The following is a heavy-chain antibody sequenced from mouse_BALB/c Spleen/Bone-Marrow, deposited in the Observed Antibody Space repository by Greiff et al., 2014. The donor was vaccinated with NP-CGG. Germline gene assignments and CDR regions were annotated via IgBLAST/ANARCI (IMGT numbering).Heavy chain of an antibody. CDR3: ARGGNGYDGYWYFDV. V-gene: IGHV1-69*02. CDR1: GYTFTSYW. Sequence: QVQLQQQSGAELVKPGASVKLSCKASGYTFTSYWMHWVKQRPGQGLEWIGEIDPSDSYTNYNQKFKGKATLTVDKSSSTAYMQLSSLTSEDSAVYYCARGGNGYDGYWYFDVWGAGTTVTVSS. J-gene: IGHJ1*01. CDR2: IDPSDSYT. D-gene: IGHD2-2*01.